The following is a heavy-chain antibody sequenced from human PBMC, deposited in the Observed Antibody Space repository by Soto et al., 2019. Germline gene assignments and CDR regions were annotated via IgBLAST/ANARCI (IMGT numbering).Heavy chain of an antibody. CDR1: GESFRGYY. CDR3: AKGGRFPEARYYFLDV. J-gene: IGHJ6*03. Sequence: PSETLSLTCVFEGESFRGYYWTLIRQPPGKGLEWIGEINDSGSTNYKPSLKSRVTMSIDTSKNQFSLNLRSVTAADTGVYYCAKGGRFPEARYYFLDVWGNGTTGTVSS. V-gene: IGHV4-34*01. D-gene: IGHD3-3*01. CDR2: INDSGST.